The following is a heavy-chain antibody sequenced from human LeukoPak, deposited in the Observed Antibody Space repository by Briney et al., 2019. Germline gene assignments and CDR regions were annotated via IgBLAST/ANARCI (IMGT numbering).Heavy chain of an antibody. CDR1: GFTFSSYS. CDR3: AKDGQPSTRSLLCRNGVCYEDY. Sequence: GALRLSCAASGFTFSSYSMNWVRQAPGKGLEWASYISSSSSTIYYADSVKGRFTISRDNAKNSLYLKMNSLRDEDTAVYYCAKDGQPSTRSLLCRNGVCYEDYWGQGTLVTVSS. J-gene: IGHJ4*02. CDR2: ISSSSSTI. V-gene: IGHV3-48*02. D-gene: IGHD2-8*01.